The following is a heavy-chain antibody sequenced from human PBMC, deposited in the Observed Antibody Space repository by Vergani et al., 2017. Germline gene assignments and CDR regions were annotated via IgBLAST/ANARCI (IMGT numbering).Heavy chain of an antibody. J-gene: IGHJ1*01. CDR3: TRHGRSGWGGYFQH. CDR2: VYYTGTT. D-gene: IGHD6-19*01. CDR1: GDSINSSTYY. V-gene: IGHV4-39*01. Sequence: QLQLQESGPGLVKPSETLSLTCTVSGDSINSSTYYWGWIRQTPEKGLEWIGSVYYTGTTYYNEAHKSRLTISVDTSKNQFSLNLTSVTAADTAVYYCTRHGRSGWGGYFQHWGQGTLVTASS.